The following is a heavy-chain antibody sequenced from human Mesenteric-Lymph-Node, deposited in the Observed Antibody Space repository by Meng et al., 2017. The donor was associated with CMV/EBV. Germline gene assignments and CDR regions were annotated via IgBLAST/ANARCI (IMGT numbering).Heavy chain of an antibody. CDR3: ARATLDYDFWSGYH. J-gene: IGHJ5*02. CDR2: IYYSGSA. CDR1: TMSSGGYY. Sequence: TMSSGGYYWNWIRQHPGKGMEWIGYIYYSGSAFYNPSIKSRVSITVATSKNQFSLKLNSVTAADTAVYYCARATLDYDFWSGYHWGQGTLVTVSS. D-gene: IGHD3-3*01. V-gene: IGHV4-31*02.